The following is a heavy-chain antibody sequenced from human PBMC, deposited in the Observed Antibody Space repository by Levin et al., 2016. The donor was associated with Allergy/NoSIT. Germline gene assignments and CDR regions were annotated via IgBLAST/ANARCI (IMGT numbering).Heavy chain of an antibody. Sequence: SETLSLTCTVSGGSISSYYWSWIRQPPGKGLEWIGYIYYSGSTNYNPSLKSRVTISVDTSKNQFSLKLSSVTAADTAVYYCARQGYDFWSGYSGWFDPWGQGTLVTVSS. CDR2: IYYSGST. CDR1: GGSISSYY. J-gene: IGHJ5*02. D-gene: IGHD3-3*01. CDR3: ARQGYDFWSGYSGWFDP. V-gene: IGHV4-59*08.